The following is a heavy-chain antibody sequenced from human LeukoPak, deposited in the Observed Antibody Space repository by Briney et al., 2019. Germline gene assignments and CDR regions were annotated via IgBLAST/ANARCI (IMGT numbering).Heavy chain of an antibody. CDR1: GFTFSSYG. D-gene: IGHD3-10*01. CDR3: AKDRVLLWFGELLPY. V-gene: IGHV3-23*01. CDR2: ISSSSSYI. Sequence: GGSLRLSCAASGFTFSSYGMSWVRQAPGKGLEWVSSISSSSSYIYYADSVKGRFTISRDNSKNTLYLQMNSLRAEDTAVYYCAKDRVLLWFGELLPYWGQGTLVTVSS. J-gene: IGHJ4*02.